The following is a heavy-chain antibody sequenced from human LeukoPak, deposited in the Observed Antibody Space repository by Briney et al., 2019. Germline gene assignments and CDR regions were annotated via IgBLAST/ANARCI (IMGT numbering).Heavy chain of an antibody. CDR1: GFTFSSYW. Sequence: PGGSLRLSCAASGFTFSSYWMHWVRQAPGKGLEWVSYISSSGSTIYYADSVKGRFTISRDNAKNSLYLQMNSLRAEDTAVYYCARKYSSGWYYWDAFDIWGQGTMVTVSS. V-gene: IGHV3-48*04. CDR3: ARKYSSGWYYWDAFDI. D-gene: IGHD6-19*01. J-gene: IGHJ3*02. CDR2: ISSSGSTI.